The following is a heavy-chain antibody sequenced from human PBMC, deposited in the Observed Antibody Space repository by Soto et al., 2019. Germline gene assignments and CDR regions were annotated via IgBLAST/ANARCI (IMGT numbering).Heavy chain of an antibody. V-gene: IGHV4-4*03. CDR3: ASRDPGTSVDY. D-gene: IGHD1-7*01. J-gene: IGHJ4*02. Sequence: QDTLSLPWSVSGFSLTSTNWWTWVRQPPGQGLEWIGEIYRTGSTNYNPSLKSRVTISLDKSGNQFSLKVTSLTAADTAVYYCASRDPGTSVDYWGQGTLVTVSS. CDR2: IYRTGST. CDR1: GFSLTSTNW.